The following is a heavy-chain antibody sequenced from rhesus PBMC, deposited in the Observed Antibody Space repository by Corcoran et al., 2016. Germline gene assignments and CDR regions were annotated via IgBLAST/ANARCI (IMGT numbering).Heavy chain of an antibody. Sequence: QVQLQESGPGLVKPSATLSLTCAVFGASITNNYWSWIRQSPGKGLDWIGRIYGTSGSTRYNSSLTSRVTISRDTSKNQFSLKLYSVTAADTAVYYCAMYDTMTALDYWGQGVL. J-gene: IGHJ4*01. D-gene: IGHD3-28*01. CDR2: IYGTSGST. V-gene: IGHV4-147*01. CDR1: GASITNNY. CDR3: AMYDTMTALDY.